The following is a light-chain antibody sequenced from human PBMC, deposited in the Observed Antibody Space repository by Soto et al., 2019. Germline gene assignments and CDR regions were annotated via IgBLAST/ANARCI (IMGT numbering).Light chain of an antibody. V-gene: IGKV3-20*01. CDR2: GAS. J-gene: IGKJ4*01. CDR3: QQYATDPLT. Sequence: EIVFTHYPGTLSFSPGEGATLSCRASQSVGKNYLAWYQHKSGQAPRLLIHGASNRATGIPARFSGSGSGTDFTLTISRLEPEDFAAYYCQQYATDPLTFGGGTKVDIK. CDR1: QSVGKNY.